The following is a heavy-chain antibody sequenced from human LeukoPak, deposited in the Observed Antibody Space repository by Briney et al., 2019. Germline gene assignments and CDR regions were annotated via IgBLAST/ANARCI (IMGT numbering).Heavy chain of an antibody. V-gene: IGHV3-23*01. CDR3: ARRNERAWTYYYGMDV. CDR2: ISGSGGST. J-gene: IGHJ6*02. D-gene: IGHD1-1*01. CDR1: GFTFSGYA. Sequence: GGSLRLSCAASGFTFSGYAMSWVRQAPGKGLERVSAISGSGGSTYYADSVKGRFTISRDNSKNTLYLQMNSLRAEDTAVYYCARRNERAWTYYYGMDVWGQGTTVTVSS.